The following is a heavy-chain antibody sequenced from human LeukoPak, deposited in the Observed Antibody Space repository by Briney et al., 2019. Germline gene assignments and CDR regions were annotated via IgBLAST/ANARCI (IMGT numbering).Heavy chain of an antibody. Sequence: PGGSLRLSCAASGFTFSSYAMSWVRQAPGKGLEWVSAISGSGGTYYADSVKGRFTISRDNSKNTLYLQMNSLRAEDTAVYYCVQRRDAFDIWGQGTMVTVSS. CDR3: VQRRDAFDI. J-gene: IGHJ3*02. V-gene: IGHV3-23*01. CDR1: GFTFSSYA. CDR2: ISGSGGT.